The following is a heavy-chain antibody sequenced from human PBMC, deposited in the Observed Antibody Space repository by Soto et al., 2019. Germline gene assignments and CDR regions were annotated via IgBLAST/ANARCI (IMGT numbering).Heavy chain of an antibody. J-gene: IGHJ6*03. V-gene: IGHV5-51*01. CDR3: ARHAIPSGYYYYYLDV. CDR2: IYPGDSDT. CDR1: GYSFTSYW. Sequence: GESLKISCKGSGYSFTSYWIGWVLQIPWKGLEWMGIIYPGDSDTRYSPSFQGQVTISADKSISTAYLQWSSLKASDTAMYYCARHAIPSGYYYYYLDVWGKGTTVTVSS.